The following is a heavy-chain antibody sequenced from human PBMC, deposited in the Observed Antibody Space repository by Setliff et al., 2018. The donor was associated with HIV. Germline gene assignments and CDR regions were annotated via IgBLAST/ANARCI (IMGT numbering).Heavy chain of an antibody. CDR3: ASDQQWLAQGWGGPHY. J-gene: IGHJ4*02. D-gene: IGHD6-19*01. CDR2: IWYDGTNK. Sequence: GGSLRLSCAASGFIFSDYGMHWVRQAPGKGLEWLALIWYDGTNKQYTDSVKGRFAIARDNSKNTLYLQMNSLRAEDTAVYYCASDQQWLAQGWGGPHYWGQGTLVTVSS. V-gene: IGHV3-33*08. CDR1: GFIFSDYG.